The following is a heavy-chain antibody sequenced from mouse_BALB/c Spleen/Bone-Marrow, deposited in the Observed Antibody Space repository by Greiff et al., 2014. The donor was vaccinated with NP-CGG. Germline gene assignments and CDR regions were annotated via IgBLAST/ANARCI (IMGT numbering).Heavy chain of an antibody. V-gene: IGHV14-3*02. CDR1: GFNIKDTY. D-gene: IGHD4-1*01. Sequence: EVHLVESGAELVKPGASVKLSCTASGFNIKDTYMHWVKQRPEQGLEWIGRIDPANGNTKYDPKFQGKATITADTSSNTAYLQLSSLTSEDSAVYYCARWEYYAVDYWGQGTSVTVSS. CDR3: ARWEYYAVDY. J-gene: IGHJ4*01. CDR2: IDPANGNT.